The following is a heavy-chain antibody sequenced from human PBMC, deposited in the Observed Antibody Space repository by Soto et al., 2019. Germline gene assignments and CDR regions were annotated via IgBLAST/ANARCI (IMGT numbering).Heavy chain of an antibody. Sequence: PGGSLRLSCAASGFTFSSYGMHWVRQAPGKGLEWVAVIWYDGSNKYYADSVKGRFTISRDNSKNTLYLQMNSLRAEDTAVYYCARGYSYGIPNWFDHWGQGTLVTVSS. CDR3: ARGYSYGIPNWFDH. V-gene: IGHV3-33*01. J-gene: IGHJ5*02. CDR1: GFTFSSYG. D-gene: IGHD5-18*01. CDR2: IWYDGSNK.